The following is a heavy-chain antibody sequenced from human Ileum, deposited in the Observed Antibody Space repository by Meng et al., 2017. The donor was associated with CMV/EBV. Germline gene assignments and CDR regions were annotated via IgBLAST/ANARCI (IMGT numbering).Heavy chain of an antibody. CDR1: GFTFSSYA. Sequence: GESLKISCAASGFTFSSYAMHWVRQAPGKGLEWVAVISYDGSNKYYADSVKGRFTISRDNSKNTLYLQMNSLRAEDTAVYYCARDSGSQSFVYYYYGMDVWGQGTTVIVSS. CDR3: ARDSGSQSFVYYYYGMDV. D-gene: IGHD1-26*01. V-gene: IGHV3-30-3*01. J-gene: IGHJ6*02. CDR2: ISYDGSNK.